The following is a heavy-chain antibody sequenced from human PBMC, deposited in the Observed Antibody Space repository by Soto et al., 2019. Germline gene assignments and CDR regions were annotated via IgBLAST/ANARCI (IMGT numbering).Heavy chain of an antibody. D-gene: IGHD1-1*01. CDR2: IYHSGST. J-gene: IGHJ3*02. CDR1: GGSISSKSYS. CDR3: ARDRRPTGTSDAFDI. V-gene: IGHV4-39*07. Sequence: PSETLSLTCSVSGGSISSKSYSWGWIRQPPGKGLEWIGYIYHSGSTYYNPSLKSRVTISVDRSKNQFSLKLSSVTAADTAVYYCARDRRPTGTSDAFDIWSQGTMVTVSS.